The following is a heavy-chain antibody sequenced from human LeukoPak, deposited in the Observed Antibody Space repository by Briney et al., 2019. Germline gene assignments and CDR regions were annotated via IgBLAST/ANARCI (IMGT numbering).Heavy chain of an antibody. V-gene: IGHV3-23*01. Sequence: GGTLRLSCAASGFTFSSYGMSWVRQAPGKGLEWVSGISGSGTNTNYADSVKGRFTISRDNSKNTVYLQMKSLRAEDTAVYYCAKLRGNYFDYWGQGTLVTVSS. CDR2: ISGSGTNT. CDR1: GFTFSSYG. D-gene: IGHD3-16*01. J-gene: IGHJ4*02. CDR3: AKLRGNYFDY.